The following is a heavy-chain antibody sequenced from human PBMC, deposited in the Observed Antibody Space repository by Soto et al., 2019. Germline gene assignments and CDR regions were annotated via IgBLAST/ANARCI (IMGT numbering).Heavy chain of an antibody. J-gene: IGHJ4*02. CDR2: IHPSGSI. D-gene: IGHD4-4*01. V-gene: IGHV4-34*01. CDR1: GGSFSGYH. Sequence: VQLQQWGAGLLKPSETLSLTCAVYGGSFSGYHWSWFRQPPGKGQEWIGEIHPSGSINYNPSLKSRVTISGDTSKNQFSLSLSSVTAADTAVYYCATFVGATTVTRGSPRDYWGQGTLVTVSS. CDR3: ATFVGATTVTRGSPRDY.